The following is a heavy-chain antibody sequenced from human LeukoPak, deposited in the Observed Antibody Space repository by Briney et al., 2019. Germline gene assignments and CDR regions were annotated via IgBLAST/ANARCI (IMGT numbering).Heavy chain of an antibody. CDR3: ARTVVPAAIPLYYYYYMDV. Sequence: SETLSLTCTVSGYSISSGYYWGWIRQPPGKGLEWIGSIYYSGSTYYNPSLKSRVTISVDTSKNQFPLTLSSVTAADTAVYYCARTVVPAAIPLYYYYYMDVWGKGTTVTVSS. CDR1: GYSISSGYY. V-gene: IGHV4-38-2*02. CDR2: IYYSGST. J-gene: IGHJ6*03. D-gene: IGHD2-2*02.